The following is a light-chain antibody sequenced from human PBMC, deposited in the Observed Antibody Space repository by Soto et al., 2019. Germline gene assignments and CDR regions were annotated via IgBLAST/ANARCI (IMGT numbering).Light chain of an antibody. Sequence: EIGLTQSPGTLSLAPGERATLSCRASKSVSSSYLASYQQKPGQAPRLLIYGASSRATGIPDRFSGSGSGTDFTLTISRLEPEDFAVYYCQQYGSSPRYTFGQGTKLEIK. CDR2: GAS. J-gene: IGKJ2*01. CDR3: QQYGSSPRYT. CDR1: KSVSSSY. V-gene: IGKV3-20*01.